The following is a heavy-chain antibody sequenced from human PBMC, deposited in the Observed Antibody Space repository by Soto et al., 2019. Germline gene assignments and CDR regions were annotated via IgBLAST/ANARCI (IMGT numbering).Heavy chain of an antibody. CDR3: ASCLLVGYGLEGQSD. V-gene: IGHV1-18*01. CDR1: GYTFTSYG. Sequence: QVQLVQSGAEVKKPGASVKVSCKASGYTFTSYGISWVRQAPGQGLEWMGWISAYNGNTNYAQKLHGRVTMTPVPSTSPAYMELRSLRSDATAVYYCASCLLVGYGLEGQSDWGRRTLVTVSS. CDR2: ISAYNGNT. D-gene: IGHD5-18*01. J-gene: IGHJ4*02.